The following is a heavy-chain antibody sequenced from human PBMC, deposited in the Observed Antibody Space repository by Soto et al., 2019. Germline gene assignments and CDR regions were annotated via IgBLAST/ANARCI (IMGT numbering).Heavy chain of an antibody. Sequence: GASVKVSCKASGGTFSSYAISRVRQAPGQGLEWMGGIIPIFGTANYAQKFQGRVTITADESTSTAYLQWSSLKASDTAMYYCARSDRYCSGGSCSQRVPDYYYYYMDVWGKGTTVTVS. J-gene: IGHJ6*03. D-gene: IGHD2-15*01. V-gene: IGHV1-69*13. CDR2: IIPIFGTA. CDR3: ARSDRYCSGGSCSQRVPDYYYYYMDV. CDR1: GGTFSSYA.